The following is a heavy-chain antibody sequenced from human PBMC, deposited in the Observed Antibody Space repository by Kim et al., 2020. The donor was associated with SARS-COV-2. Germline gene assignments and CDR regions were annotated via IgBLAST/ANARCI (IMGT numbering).Heavy chain of an antibody. CDR2: VSYSGST. J-gene: IGHJ4*01. CDR3: ARADNYYDTSGYVFDY. D-gene: IGHD3-22*01. CDR1: GGSISAYY. V-gene: IGHV4-59*01. Sequence: SETLSLTCTVSGGSISAYYWSWIRQPPGKGLEWIGYVSYSGSTNYNPSLKSRVSISVDTSKNQLSRRLTFVTAADTAIYYCARADNYYDTSGYVFDYWG.